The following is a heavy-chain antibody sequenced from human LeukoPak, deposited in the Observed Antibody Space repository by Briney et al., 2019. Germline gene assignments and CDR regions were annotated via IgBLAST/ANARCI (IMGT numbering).Heavy chain of an antibody. CDR1: GFSLSTRGVG. J-gene: IGHJ4*02. V-gene: IGHV2-5*01. D-gene: IGHD2-2*01. Sequence: GSGPTLVKPTQTLTLTCTFSGFSLSTRGVGVGWIRQPPGKALEWLALIYWNDDKRYSPSLKSRLTITKDTSKNQVVLTMTNMDPVDTATYYCAHSLSSHPRVPAATFDYWGQGTLVTVSS. CDR3: AHSLSSHPRVPAATFDY. CDR2: IYWNDDK.